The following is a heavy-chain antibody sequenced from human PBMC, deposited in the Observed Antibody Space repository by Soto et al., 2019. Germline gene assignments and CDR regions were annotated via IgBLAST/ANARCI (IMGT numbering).Heavy chain of an antibody. J-gene: IGHJ4*02. CDR3: ASVLGLQALKPVDY. V-gene: IGHV3-30-3*01. CDR2: ISYDGSNK. D-gene: IGHD2-8*01. CDR1: GFTFSSYA. Sequence: PGGSLRLSCAASGFTFSSYAMHWVRQAPGKGLEWVAVISYDGSNKYYADSVKGRFTISRDNSKNTLYLQMNSLRAEDTAVYYWASVLGLQALKPVDYWGQGTLVTVSS.